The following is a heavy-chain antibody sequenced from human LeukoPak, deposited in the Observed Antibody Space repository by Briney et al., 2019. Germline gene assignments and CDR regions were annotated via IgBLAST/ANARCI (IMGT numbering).Heavy chain of an antibody. Sequence: GGSLRLSCAASGFTFSTYWMHWVRQAPGKGLVWVSRINSDGSSTRYADSVKGRFTISRDNAKNSLYLQMNSLRAEDTALYYCVRDISGYYFDYWGQGTLVTVSS. D-gene: IGHD3-22*01. J-gene: IGHJ4*02. CDR2: INSDGSST. CDR1: GFTFSTYW. CDR3: VRDISGYYFDY. V-gene: IGHV3-74*01.